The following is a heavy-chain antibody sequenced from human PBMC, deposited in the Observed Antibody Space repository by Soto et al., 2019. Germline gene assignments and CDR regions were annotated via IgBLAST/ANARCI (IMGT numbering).Heavy chain of an antibody. CDR1: GGSISSYY. V-gene: IGHV4-59*01. D-gene: IGHD5-18*01. J-gene: IGHJ5*02. CDR2: IYYSGST. CDR3: ARSYDGYSYGYGGWFDP. Sequence: SETLSLTCTVSGGSISSYYWSWIRQPPGKGLEWIGYIYYSGSTNYNPSLKSRVTISVDTSKNQFSLKLSSVTAADTAVYYCARSYDGYSYGYGGWFDPWGQGTLVTVSS.